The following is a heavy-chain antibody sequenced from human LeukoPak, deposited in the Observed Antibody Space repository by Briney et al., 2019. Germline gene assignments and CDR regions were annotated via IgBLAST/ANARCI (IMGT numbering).Heavy chain of an antibody. D-gene: IGHD1-26*01. V-gene: IGHV4-61*02. Sequence: SQTLSLTCTVSGGSISSGSYYWSWIRQPAGKGLEWIGRIYTSGSTNYNPSLKSRVTISVGTSKNQFSLKLSSVTAADTAVYYCARLPYSGCYYLGGAFDYWGQGTLVTVSS. J-gene: IGHJ4*02. CDR1: GGSISSGSYY. CDR2: IYTSGST. CDR3: ARLPYSGCYYLGGAFDY.